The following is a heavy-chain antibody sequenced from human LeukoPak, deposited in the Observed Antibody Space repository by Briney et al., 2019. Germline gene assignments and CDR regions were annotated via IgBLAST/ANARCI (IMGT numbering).Heavy chain of an antibody. D-gene: IGHD3-22*01. CDR3: ASYYYDSSGYYAFDY. V-gene: IGHV4-30-2*01. CDR1: GGSISSGGYS. CDR2: IYHSGST. Sequence: SQTLSLTCVVSGGSISSGGYSWSRIRQPPGKGLEWIGYIYHSGSTYYNPSLKSRVTISVDRSKNQFSLKLSSVTAADTAVYYCASYYYDSSGYYAFDYWGQGTLVAVSS. J-gene: IGHJ4*02.